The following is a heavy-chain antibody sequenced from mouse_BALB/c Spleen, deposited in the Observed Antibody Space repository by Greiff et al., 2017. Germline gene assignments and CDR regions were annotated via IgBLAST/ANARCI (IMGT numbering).Heavy chain of an antibody. CDR1: GYSITSGYY. J-gene: IGHJ3*01. Sequence: EVQLQESGPGLVKPSQSLSLTCSVTGYSITSGYYWNWIRQFPGNKLEWMGYISYDGSNNYNPSLKNRISITRDTSKNQFFLKLNSVTTEDTATYYCSREGSSYDGYYFAYWGQGTLVTVSA. CDR3: SREGSSYDGYYFAY. D-gene: IGHD2-3*01. CDR2: ISYDGSN. V-gene: IGHV3-6*02.